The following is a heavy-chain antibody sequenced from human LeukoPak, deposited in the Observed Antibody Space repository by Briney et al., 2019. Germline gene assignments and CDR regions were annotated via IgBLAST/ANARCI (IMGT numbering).Heavy chain of an antibody. D-gene: IGHD1-26*01. CDR1: GGSISSGSYY. CDR2: IYTSGST. V-gene: IGHV4-61*02. CDR3: ARDLVGAMEGY. Sequence: SQTLSLTCTVSGGSISSGSYYWSWLRQPAGTGLEWIGRIYTSGSTNYNPSLKSRVTISVDTSKNQFSLKLSSVTAADTAVYYCARDLVGAMEGYWGQGTLVTVSS. J-gene: IGHJ4*02.